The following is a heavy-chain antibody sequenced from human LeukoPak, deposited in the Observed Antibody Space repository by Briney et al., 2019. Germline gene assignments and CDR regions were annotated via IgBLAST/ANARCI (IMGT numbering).Heavy chain of an antibody. CDR2: IYYSGST. Sequence: PSETLSLTCAVYGGSFSGYYWNWIRQPPGKGLEWIGYIYYSGSTKYNPSLKSRVTISVDTSKNQFSLKLCSVTAADTAVYYCARGGYYFDYWGQGSLVTVSS. J-gene: IGHJ4*02. V-gene: IGHV4-59*01. D-gene: IGHD3-10*01. CDR3: ARGGYYFDY. CDR1: GGSFSGYY.